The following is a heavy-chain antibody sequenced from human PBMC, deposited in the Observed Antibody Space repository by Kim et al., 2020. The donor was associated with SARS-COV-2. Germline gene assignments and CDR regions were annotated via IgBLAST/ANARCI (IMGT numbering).Heavy chain of an antibody. V-gene: IGHV3-74*01. D-gene: IGHD2-15*01. CDR3: ARKDCSGGSCAFDP. J-gene: IGHJ5*02. Sequence: ADYVKDRFTISRDNAKNTLYLQMNSLRAEDTAVYYCARKDCSGGSCAFDPWGQGTLVTVSS.